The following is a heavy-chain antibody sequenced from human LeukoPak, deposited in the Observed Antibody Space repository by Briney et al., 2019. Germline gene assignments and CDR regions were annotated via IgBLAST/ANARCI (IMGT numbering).Heavy chain of an antibody. CDR3: ARGGSSGSYYNENHYFDY. CDR2: ISSSGSTI. CDR1: GFTFSSYE. V-gene: IGHV3-48*03. Sequence: GGSLRLSCAASGFTFSSYEMNWVRQAPGKGLEWVSYISSSGSTIYYADSVKGRFTISRDNAKNSLYLQMNSLRAEDTAVYYCARGGSSGSYYNENHYFDYWGQGTLVTVSS. J-gene: IGHJ4*02. D-gene: IGHD3-10*01.